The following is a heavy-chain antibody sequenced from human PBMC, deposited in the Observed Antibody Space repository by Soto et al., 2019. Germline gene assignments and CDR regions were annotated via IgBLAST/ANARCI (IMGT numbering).Heavy chain of an antibody. D-gene: IGHD2-21*01. V-gene: IGHV3-7*04. CDR3: ARAAYSGDGLDV. CDR2: IKEDGSEK. J-gene: IGHJ6*02. CDR1: RFSFSNYW. Sequence: DVQFVESGGGLVQPGGSVRLSCAAYRFSFSNYWMTWVRQAPGKGLEWVANIKEDGSEKSHVDSVKGRFTISRDNAKNSLYLQMNSLRAEDTAVYYCARAAYSGDGLDVWGQGTTVTVS.